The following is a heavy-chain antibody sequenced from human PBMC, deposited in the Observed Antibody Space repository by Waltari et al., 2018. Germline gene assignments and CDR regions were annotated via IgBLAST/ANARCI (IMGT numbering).Heavy chain of an antibody. Sequence: QVQLVQSGAEVKKPGASVKVPCKASGYPFTGYYNPWVRQAPGQAPERMGWINPNSGGTNYAQKFQGWVTMTRDTSISTAYMELSRLRSDDTAVYYCARSAYRYCSGGSCYSGYYFDYWGQGTLVTVSS. CDR2: INPNSGGT. V-gene: IGHV1-2*04. CDR1: GYPFTGYY. J-gene: IGHJ4*02. D-gene: IGHD2-15*01. CDR3: ARSAYRYCSGGSCYSGYYFDY.